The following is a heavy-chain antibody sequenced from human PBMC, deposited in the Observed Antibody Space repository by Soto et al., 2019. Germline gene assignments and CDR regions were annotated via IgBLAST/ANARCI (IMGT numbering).Heavy chain of an antibody. V-gene: IGHV1-18*01. Sequence: QVQLVQSGAEVKKPGASVKVSCKASGYTFTSYGISWVRQAPGQGLEWMGWISAYNGNTNYAQKLQGRVTMTTDTATSTAYMELRSLRSDDTAVYYCARAPGYCSGGSCYGLSAFDIWGQGTMVTVSS. J-gene: IGHJ3*02. D-gene: IGHD2-15*01. CDR2: ISAYNGNT. CDR3: ARAPGYCSGGSCYGLSAFDI. CDR1: GYTFTSYG.